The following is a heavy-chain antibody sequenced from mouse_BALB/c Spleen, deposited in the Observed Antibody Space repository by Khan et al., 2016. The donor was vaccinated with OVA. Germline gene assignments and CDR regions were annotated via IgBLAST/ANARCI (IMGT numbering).Heavy chain of an antibody. Sequence: VQLQESGAELVRPGVSVKISCKASGYTFTDYAMHWVKQRHAKSLEWIGVISTNYGDADYNEKFKGKASMTVDSSSSAVYMDLAILTSEASAIYYWVRGWKFAYWGQGTLVTVSA. CDR2: ISTNYGDA. CDR1: GYTFTDYA. V-gene: IGHV1S137*01. J-gene: IGHJ3*01. CDR3: VRGWKFAY.